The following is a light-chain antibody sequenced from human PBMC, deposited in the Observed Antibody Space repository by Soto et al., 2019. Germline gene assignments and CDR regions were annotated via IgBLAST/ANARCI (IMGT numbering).Light chain of an antibody. V-gene: IGKV1-5*02. Sequence: DNQMPRSRSSRPASVGDGVAIICRASQSISRWLAWYQQKPGKAPKLLIYHASNLESGVPSRFSGSGSGTDFTLTISSLQPDDFATYYCHQYQSYFFGQGTKVDIK. CDR1: QSISRW. CDR2: HAS. J-gene: IGKJ1*01. CDR3: HQYQSYF.